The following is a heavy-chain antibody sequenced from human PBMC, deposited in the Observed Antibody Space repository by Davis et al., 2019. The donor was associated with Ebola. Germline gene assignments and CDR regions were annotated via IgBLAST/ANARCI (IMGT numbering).Heavy chain of an antibody. CDR1: GFRFDAYA. J-gene: IGHJ4*02. Sequence: PGGSLRLSCAASGFRFDAYAMHWVRQAPGKGLEWVSSISWSGTTGYVDSVMGRFAISRDNAKNSLYLQMNSLRAEDTAVYYCAKHYERGLGQGYWGQGTLVTVSS. D-gene: IGHD4-17*01. CDR3: AKHYERGLGQGY. CDR2: ISWSGTT. V-gene: IGHV3-9*01.